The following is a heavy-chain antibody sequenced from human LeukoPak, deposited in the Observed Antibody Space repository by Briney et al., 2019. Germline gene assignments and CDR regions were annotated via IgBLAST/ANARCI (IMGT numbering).Heavy chain of an antibody. CDR2: ISSDGGST. D-gene: IGHD3-10*01. CDR1: GFTFSSYA. CDR3: VIGHHYYYGSGSYYLT. V-gene: IGHV3-64D*09. J-gene: IGHJ5*02. Sequence: PGGSLRLSCSASGFTFSSYAMHWVRQAPGKGLEYVSAISSDGGSTYYADSVKGRFTISRDNSKSTLYLQMSSLRAEDTAVYFCVIGHHYYYGSGSYYLTWGQGTLVTVSS.